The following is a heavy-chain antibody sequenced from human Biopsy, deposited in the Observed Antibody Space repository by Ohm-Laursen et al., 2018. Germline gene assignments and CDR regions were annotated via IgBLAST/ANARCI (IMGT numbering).Heavy chain of an antibody. Sequence: SETLSLTCTVSGGSISNNNYYWGWIRQPPGKGLEWIRSIFYRGSTHYKPSLKSRVNMSVDTSKKQLSLRLRSVTAADTAMYYCASVVLGPTNDAFDLWGQGTMVVVSS. V-gene: IGHV4-39*07. J-gene: IGHJ3*01. CDR3: ASVVLGPTNDAFDL. CDR2: IFYRGST. CDR1: GGSISNNNYY. D-gene: IGHD3-22*01.